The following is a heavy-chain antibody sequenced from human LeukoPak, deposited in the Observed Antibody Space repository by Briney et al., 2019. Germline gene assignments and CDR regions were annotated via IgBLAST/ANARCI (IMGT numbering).Heavy chain of an antibody. J-gene: IGHJ4*02. D-gene: IGHD1-26*01. V-gene: IGHV3-7*01. CDR2: IKQDGSEK. CDR1: GFTFSSYR. Sequence: GGSLRLSCAASGFTFSSYRMSWVRQAPGKGLEWVANIKQDGSEKYYVDSVKGRFTISRDNAKNSLYLQMNSLRAEDTAVYYCARDSSGSYYVFDYWGQGTLVTVSS. CDR3: ARDSSGSYYVFDY.